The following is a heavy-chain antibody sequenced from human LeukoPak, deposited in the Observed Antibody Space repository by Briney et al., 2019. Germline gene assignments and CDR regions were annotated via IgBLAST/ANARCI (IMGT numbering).Heavy chain of an antibody. J-gene: IGHJ6*02. CDR3: ARGEPVRADYYYGMDV. V-gene: IGHV1-69*04. CDR1: GGTFSSYA. CDR2: IIPILGIA. Sequence: GASVKVSCKASGGTFSSYAISWVRQAPGQGLEWMGRIIPILGIANYAQKFQGRVTITADKSTSTAYMELSSLRSEDTAVYYCARGEPVRADYYYGMDVWGQGTTVTVSS. D-gene: IGHD1-26*01.